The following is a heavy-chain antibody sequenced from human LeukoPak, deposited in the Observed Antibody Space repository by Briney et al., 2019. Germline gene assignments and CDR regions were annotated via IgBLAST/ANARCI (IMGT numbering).Heavy chain of an antibody. Sequence: ASETLSLTCTVSSGSLTGYYWSWIRQPPGKGLEWIGYIYYSGSTNYNPSLKSRVTISVDTSKNQFSLKLSSVTAADTAVYYCARDSTWTGYFDLWGRGTLVTVSS. J-gene: IGHJ2*01. CDR3: ARDSTWTGYFDL. D-gene: IGHD2-2*01. V-gene: IGHV4-59*01. CDR1: SGSLTGYY. CDR2: IYYSGST.